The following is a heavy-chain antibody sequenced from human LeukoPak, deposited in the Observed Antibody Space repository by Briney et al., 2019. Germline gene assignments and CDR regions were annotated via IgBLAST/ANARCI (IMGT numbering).Heavy chain of an antibody. Sequence: GGSLRLSCAASRFTFSSYEMHWVRRAPGKGLEWVSYISSSGSNIYYAAPVKGRFTISRDNAKNSLYLQMNSLRVEDTALYYCASARVYRTTDSFDIWGQGTMVTVSS. D-gene: IGHD6-13*01. CDR1: RFTFSSYE. V-gene: IGHV3-48*03. J-gene: IGHJ3*02. CDR2: ISSSGSNI. CDR3: ASARVYRTTDSFDI.